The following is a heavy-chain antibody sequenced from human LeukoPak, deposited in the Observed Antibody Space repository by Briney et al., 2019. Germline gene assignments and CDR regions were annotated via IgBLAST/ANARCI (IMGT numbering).Heavy chain of an antibody. J-gene: IGHJ4*02. CDR1: GFTFSNAW. D-gene: IGHD6-13*01. Sequence: PGGSLRLSCAASGFTFSNAWMTWVRQAPGKGLEWVSLIRGTGGNTYYADSVKGRFTMSRDNSKNTLYLQLNSLRAEDTAVYYCAKGPKQQLVGSRGHFFDYWGQGTLVTVSS. CDR2: IRGTGGNT. CDR3: AKGPKQQLVGSRGHFFDY. V-gene: IGHV3-23*01.